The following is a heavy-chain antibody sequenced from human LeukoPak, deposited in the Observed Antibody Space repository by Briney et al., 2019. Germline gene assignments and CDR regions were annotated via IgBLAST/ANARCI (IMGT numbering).Heavy chain of an antibody. CDR1: GGSISSYY. CDR3: ARDTHDYFDY. Sequence: SETLSLTCTVSGGSISSYYWSWIRQPPGKGLEWIGYIYYSGSTNYNPSLKSRVAISVDTSKNQFSLKLSSVTAADTAVYYCARDTHDYFDYWGQGTLVTVSP. J-gene: IGHJ4*02. V-gene: IGHV4-59*01. CDR2: IYYSGST.